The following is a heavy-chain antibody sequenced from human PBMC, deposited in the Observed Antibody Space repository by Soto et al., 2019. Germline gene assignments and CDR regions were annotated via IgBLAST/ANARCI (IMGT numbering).Heavy chain of an antibody. CDR2: ISGSGGRT. CDR3: AKEMIASTLADFFDY. CDR1: GFTFSNYG. Sequence: PGGSLRLSCEASGFTFSNYGMTWVRLAPGKGLEWVSTISGSGGRTFYADPVKGRFTISRDNSKNTLYPQMNSLRAEDTAVYYCAKEMIASTLADFFDYWGQGTLVTVSS. D-gene: IGHD2-21*01. J-gene: IGHJ4*02. V-gene: IGHV3-23*01.